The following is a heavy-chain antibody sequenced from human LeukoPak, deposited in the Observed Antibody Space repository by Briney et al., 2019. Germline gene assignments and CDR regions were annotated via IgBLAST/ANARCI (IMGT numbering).Heavy chain of an antibody. Sequence: SETLSLTCAVSADSFSSHYWTWIRQPPGKGLEWIGYISYIGSTNYNPSLKRRVTISIDTSKNQFSLKLSSVTAADTAVYYCARDLVTVTKGFDIWGQGTMVSVSS. J-gene: IGHJ3*02. CDR3: ARDLVTVTKGFDI. V-gene: IGHV4-59*11. CDR1: ADSFSSHY. CDR2: ISYIGST. D-gene: IGHD4-17*01.